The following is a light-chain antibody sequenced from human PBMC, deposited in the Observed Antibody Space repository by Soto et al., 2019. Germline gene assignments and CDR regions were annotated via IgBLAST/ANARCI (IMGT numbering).Light chain of an antibody. Sequence: QSALTQPASVSGSPGQSITISCTGTSSDVGGYNYVPWYQQHPGKAPKLMVYEVSTRPSGVSNRFSGSKSGNTASLTISGLQAEDEADYYCSSYTSSIPRVFGTGTKVTVL. V-gene: IGLV2-14*01. CDR2: EVS. CDR1: SSDVGGYNY. J-gene: IGLJ1*01. CDR3: SSYTSSIPRV.